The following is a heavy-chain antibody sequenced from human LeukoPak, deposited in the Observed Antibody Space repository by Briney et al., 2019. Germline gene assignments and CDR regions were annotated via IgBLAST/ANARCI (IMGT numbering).Heavy chain of an antibody. J-gene: IGHJ4*02. CDR2: IYYSGST. CDR1: GGSISSGDYY. Sequence: SETLSLTCTVSGGSISSGDYYWSWIRQPPGKGLEWIGYIYYSGSTYYNPSLKSRVTISVDTSKNQFSLKLSSVTAADTAVYYCARVAAAGPCFDYWGQGTLVTVSS. CDR3: ARVAAAGPCFDY. D-gene: IGHD6-13*01. V-gene: IGHV4-30-4*08.